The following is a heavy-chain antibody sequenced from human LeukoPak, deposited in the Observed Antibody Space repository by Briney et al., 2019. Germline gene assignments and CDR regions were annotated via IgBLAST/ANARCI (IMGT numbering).Heavy chain of an antibody. J-gene: IGHJ5*02. CDR1: GGTFSSYA. V-gene: IGHV1-8*03. CDR3: ARGVRRGSRRTYWFDP. CDR2: MNPNSGNT. Sequence: ASVKVSCKASGGTFSSYAISWVRQATGQGLEWMGWMNPNSGNTGYAQKFQGRVTITRNTSISTAYMELSSLRSEDTAVYYCARGVRRGSRRTYWFDPWGQGTLVTVSS. D-gene: IGHD3-16*01.